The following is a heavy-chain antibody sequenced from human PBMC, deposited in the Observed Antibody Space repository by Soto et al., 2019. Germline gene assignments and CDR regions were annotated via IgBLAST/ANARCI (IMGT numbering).Heavy chain of an antibody. J-gene: IGHJ6*02. CDR1: GGSISSYY. CDR2: IYYSGST. V-gene: IGHV4-59*01. D-gene: IGHD2-15*01. CDR3: ASERCRGGSCEYYYPMDV. Sequence: NPSETLSLTCTVSGGSISSYYWSWIRQPPGKGLEWIGYIYYSGSTNYNPSLKSRVTISVDTSKNQFSLKLSSVTAADTAVYYCASERCRGGSCEYYYPMDVWGQRTTLTAS.